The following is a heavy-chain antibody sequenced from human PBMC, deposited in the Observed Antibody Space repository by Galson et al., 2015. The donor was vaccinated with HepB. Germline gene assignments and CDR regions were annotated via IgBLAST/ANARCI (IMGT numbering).Heavy chain of an antibody. V-gene: IGHV1-58*02. J-gene: IGHJ6*02. CDR3: AADPNYGDYDEYEVYGMDV. D-gene: IGHD4-17*01. CDR2: IVVGSGNT. Sequence: SVKVSCKASGFTFTSSAMQWVRQARGQRLEWIGWIVVGSGNTNYAQKFQERVTITRDMSTSTAYMELSSLRSEDTAVYYCAADPNYGDYDEYEVYGMDVWGQGTTVTVSS. CDR1: GFTFTSSA.